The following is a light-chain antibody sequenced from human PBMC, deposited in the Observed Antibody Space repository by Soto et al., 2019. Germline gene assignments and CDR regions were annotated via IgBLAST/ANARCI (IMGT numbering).Light chain of an antibody. CDR2: NVS. V-gene: IGKV2-30*01. Sequence: DVLMTQSPLSLPVTLGQPASISCWSSRSLAYIDGNTYLNWFQQRPGQSPRRLIYNVSNRDSGVPDRFSGSGSGPAFTLKISRVEAEDVAFYYCMQGTHWHPYTFGQGTKLEIK. CDR1: RSLAYIDGNTY. J-gene: IGKJ2*01. CDR3: MQGTHWHPYT.